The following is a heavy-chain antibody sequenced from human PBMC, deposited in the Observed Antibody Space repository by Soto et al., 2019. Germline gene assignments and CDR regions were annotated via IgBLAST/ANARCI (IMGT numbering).Heavy chain of an antibody. J-gene: IGHJ3*01. D-gene: IGHD2-15*01. CDR2: INPSGGST. V-gene: IGHV1-46*03. CDR1: GYTFTSYY. CDR3: ASEEATFFNCCSCYSGAYDF. Sequence: ASVKVSCKASGYTFTSYYMHWVRQAPGQGLEWMGIINPSGGSTSYAQKFQGRVTMTRDTSTSTVYMELSSLRSEDTAVYYCASEEATFFNCCSCYSGAYDFRGQGTLDTGS.